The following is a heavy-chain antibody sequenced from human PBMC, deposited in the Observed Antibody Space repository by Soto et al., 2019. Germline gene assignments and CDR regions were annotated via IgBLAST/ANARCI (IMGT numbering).Heavy chain of an antibody. CDR2: INPSGGST. V-gene: IGHV1-46*01. CDR1: GYTFTSYY. J-gene: IGHJ3*02. CDR3: ANQRDAFDI. Sequence: ASVKVSCKASGYTFTSYYMHWVRQAPGQGLEWMGIINPSGGSTSYAQKFQGRVTMTRNTSTSTAYMELSSLGSEDTAVYYCANQRDAFDIWGQGTMVTVSS. D-gene: IGHD2-2*01.